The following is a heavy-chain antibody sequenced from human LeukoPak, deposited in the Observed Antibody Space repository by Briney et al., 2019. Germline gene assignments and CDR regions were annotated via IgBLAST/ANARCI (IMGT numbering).Heavy chain of an antibody. CDR2: INPNSGGT. V-gene: IGHV1-2*02. D-gene: IGHD1-26*01. CDR3: AGSRNSGSYISFDY. J-gene: IGHJ4*02. CDR1: GYTFTGYY. Sequence: ASVKVSCKASGYTFTGYYMHWVRQAPGQGLEWMGWINPNSGGTNYAQKFQGRVTMTRDTSISTAYMELSRLRSDDTAVYYCAGSRNSGSYISFDYWGQGTLVTVSP.